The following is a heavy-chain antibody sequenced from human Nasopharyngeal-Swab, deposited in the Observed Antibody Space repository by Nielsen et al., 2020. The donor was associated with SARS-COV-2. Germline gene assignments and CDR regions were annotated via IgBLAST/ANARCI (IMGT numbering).Heavy chain of an antibody. CDR1: AGIFSSYA. V-gene: IGHV1-69*13. Sequence: SVQVSCKASAGIFSSYAVSWVRQAPGQGLEWMGGIIPIFGTANYAQKFQGRVTITADESTSTAFMELSSLRSEDTAVYYCAGWITMIRGATFDIWGQGTMVTVSS. J-gene: IGHJ3*02. CDR3: AGWITMIRGATFDI. D-gene: IGHD3-10*01. CDR2: IIPIFGTA.